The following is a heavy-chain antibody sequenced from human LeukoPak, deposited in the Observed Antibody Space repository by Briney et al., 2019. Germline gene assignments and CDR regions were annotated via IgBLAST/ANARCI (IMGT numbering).Heavy chain of an antibody. CDR2: IYYSGST. V-gene: IGHV4-39*01. D-gene: IGHD2-2*01. CDR3: ARHTKGYCSCTSCYYYYYMHV. Sequence: SETLSLTCTVSGGSISSSSDYSGWIRQPPGKGLEWIGSIYYSGSTYYNPSLKSRVTISVDTSKNQFSLKLSSVTAADTAVYYCARHTKGYCSCTSCYYYYYMHVGGKGTTVTVSS. CDR1: GGSISSSSDY. J-gene: IGHJ6*03.